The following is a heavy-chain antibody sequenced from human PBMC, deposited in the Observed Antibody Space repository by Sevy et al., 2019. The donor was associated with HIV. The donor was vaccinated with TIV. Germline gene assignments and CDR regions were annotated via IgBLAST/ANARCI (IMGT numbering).Heavy chain of an antibody. D-gene: IGHD3-22*01. V-gene: IGHV1-18*01. CDR3: ARDRNNYDSSGYPKGMDV. CDR1: GYTFIRNG. Sequence: ASVKVSSKASGYTFIRNGITWVRQAPGQGLEWMGWISGYNGDTNYAQKFQGRVTMTTDTSTSTAYMELRSLRSDDTAVYYCARDRNNYDSSGYPKGMDVWGQGTTVTVSS. CDR2: ISGYNGDT. J-gene: IGHJ6*02.